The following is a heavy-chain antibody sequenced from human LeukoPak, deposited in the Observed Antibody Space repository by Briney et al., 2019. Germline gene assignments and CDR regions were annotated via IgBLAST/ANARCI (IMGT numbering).Heavy chain of an antibody. J-gene: IGHJ4*02. V-gene: IGHV3-30*18. Sequence: PGGSLRLSCAASGFTFNSYGMHWVRQAPGKGLEWVAVISYDGSNKYYADSVKGRFTISRDNSKNTLYLQMNSLRAEDTAVYYCANGRSYYYDSSGYLGVGDYWGQGTLVTVSS. CDR2: ISYDGSNK. D-gene: IGHD3-22*01. CDR1: GFTFNSYG. CDR3: ANGRSYYYDSSGYLGVGDY.